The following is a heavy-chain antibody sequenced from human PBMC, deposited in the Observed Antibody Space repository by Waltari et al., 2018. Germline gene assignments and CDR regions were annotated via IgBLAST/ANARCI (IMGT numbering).Heavy chain of an antibody. V-gene: IGHV3-7*01. CDR1: GFTFGSFW. J-gene: IGHJ4*02. Sequence: EVQLVESGGGLVQPGGSLRLSCAASGFTFGSFWMGWVRQAPGKGRGGLANRRGEGGAKFYVESVRGRFTISRDNAENSLYLQMNTLRAEDTALYYCATSKDAPGNSWGQGTLVTVSS. CDR3: ATSKDAPGNS. D-gene: IGHD2-2*01. CDR2: RRGEGGAK.